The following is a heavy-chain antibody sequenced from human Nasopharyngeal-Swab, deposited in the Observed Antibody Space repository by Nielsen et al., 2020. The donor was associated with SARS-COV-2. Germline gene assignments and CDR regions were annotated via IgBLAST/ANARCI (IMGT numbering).Heavy chain of an antibody. V-gene: IGHV3-49*04. CDR1: GFTFGDYA. CDR2: IRSEANGGTA. Sequence: GGSLRLSCTTSGFTFGDYAMSWVRQAPGKGLEWVGFIRSEANGGTAEYAVSVEGRFSISRDDSKSIAYLQMNSLKTEDTAVYYCTGYSTIFYWGQGTLVPSPQ. J-gene: IGHJ4*02. CDR3: TGYSTIFY. D-gene: IGHD2-2*01.